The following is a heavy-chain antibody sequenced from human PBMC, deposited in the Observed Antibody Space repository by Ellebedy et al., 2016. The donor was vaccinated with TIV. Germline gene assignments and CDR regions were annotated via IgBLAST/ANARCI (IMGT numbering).Heavy chain of an antibody. D-gene: IGHD2-15*01. CDR3: ARDLVGYCSGGSCQLGDY. V-gene: IGHV3-48*04. CDR2: ISSSGSTI. CDR1: GFTFSSFA. Sequence: GESLKISCAASGFTFSSFAMSWVRQAPGKGLEWVSYISSSGSTIYYADSVKGRFTISRDNAKNSLYLQMNSLRAEDTAVYYCARDLVGYCSGGSCQLGDYWGQGTLVTVSS. J-gene: IGHJ4*02.